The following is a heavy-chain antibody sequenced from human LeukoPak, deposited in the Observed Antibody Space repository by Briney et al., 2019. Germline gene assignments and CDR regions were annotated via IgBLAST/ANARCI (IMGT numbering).Heavy chain of an antibody. D-gene: IGHD5-18*01. V-gene: IGHV3-23*01. CDR1: GYSISSGYY. J-gene: IGHJ4*02. CDR3: AKDREMDTAMVPDSYGY. Sequence: ETLSLTCTVSGYSISSGYYWGWVRQAPRKGLEWVSAISGSGGSTYYADSVKGRFTISRDNSKNTLYLQMNSLRAEDTAVYYCAKDREMDTAMVPDSYGYWGQGTLVTVSS. CDR2: ISGSGGST.